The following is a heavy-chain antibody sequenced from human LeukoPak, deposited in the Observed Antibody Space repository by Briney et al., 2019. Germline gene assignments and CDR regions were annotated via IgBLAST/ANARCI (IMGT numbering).Heavy chain of an antibody. J-gene: IGHJ4*02. CDR1: GFTFSSYG. CDR3: AKDLMRFLEWLPAPGFDY. V-gene: IGHV3-30*02. D-gene: IGHD3-3*01. Sequence: PGGSLRLSCAASGFTFSSYGMHWVRQAPGKGLEWVAFIRYGGSNKYYADSVKGRFTISRDNSKNTLYLQMNSLRAEDTAVYYCAKDLMRFLEWLPAPGFDYWGQGTLVTVSS. CDR2: IRYGGSNK.